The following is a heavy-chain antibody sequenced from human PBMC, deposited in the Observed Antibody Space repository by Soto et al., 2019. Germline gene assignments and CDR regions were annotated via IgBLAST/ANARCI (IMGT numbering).Heavy chain of an antibody. Sequence: GGSLRLSCAASGFTFSDYYMSWIRQAPGKGLEWVSYISSGGFITYYADSVKGRFTTSWDKAKNSLYLQMNTLSANDAAVYYCATGVVPATKWGYYSYGLDVWGQGTTVTVSS. CDR3: ATGVVPATKWGYYSYGLDV. CDR2: ISSGGFIT. D-gene: IGHD2-2*01. CDR1: GFTFSDYY. J-gene: IGHJ6*02. V-gene: IGHV3-11*01.